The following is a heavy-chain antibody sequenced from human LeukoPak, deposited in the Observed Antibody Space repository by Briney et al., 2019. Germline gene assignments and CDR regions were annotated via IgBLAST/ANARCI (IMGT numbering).Heavy chain of an antibody. Sequence: GGSLRLSCAASGFTFSSYGMHWVRQAPGRGLEWVAFIRYDGSNKYYADSVKGRFTISRDNSKNTLYLQMNSLRAEDTAVYYCAKVRSLENDYRGQGTLVTVSS. CDR2: IRYDGSNK. V-gene: IGHV3-30*02. J-gene: IGHJ4*02. D-gene: IGHD3-3*01. CDR1: GFTFSSYG. CDR3: AKVRSLENDY.